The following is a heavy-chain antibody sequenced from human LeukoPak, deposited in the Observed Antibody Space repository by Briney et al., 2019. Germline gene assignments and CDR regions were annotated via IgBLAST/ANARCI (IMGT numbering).Heavy chain of an antibody. CDR1: GFTFSSYE. CDR2: ISGSGGNA. J-gene: IGHJ3*02. D-gene: IGHD1-14*01. Sequence: GGSLGLSCAASGFTFSSYEMNWVRQAPGKGLEWVSSISGSGGNAYYADSVKGRFTISRDNSKNTLYLQMNSLRAEDTAVYYCAKPARTDAFDIWGQGTMITVSS. V-gene: IGHV3-23*01. CDR3: AKPARTDAFDI.